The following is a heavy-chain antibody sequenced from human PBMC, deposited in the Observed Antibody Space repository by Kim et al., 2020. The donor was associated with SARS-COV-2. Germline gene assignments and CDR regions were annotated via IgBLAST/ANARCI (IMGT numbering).Heavy chain of an antibody. V-gene: IGHV3-30*02. Sequence: VNGRFIIYKDNSKNALYLQMNSLRDEDTAVYYCAKVHYYDSSGYLDYWGQGTLVTVSS. CDR3: AKVHYYDSSGYLDY. J-gene: IGHJ4*02. D-gene: IGHD3-22*01.